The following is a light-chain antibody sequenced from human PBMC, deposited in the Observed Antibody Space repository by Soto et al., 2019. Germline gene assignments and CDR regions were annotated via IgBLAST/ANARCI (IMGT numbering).Light chain of an antibody. V-gene: IGKV1-39*01. J-gene: IGKJ3*01. Sequence: DIQMTQSPSSLSASVGDRVTITCRASQSISSYLNWYQQKPGKAPKLLIYAASSLQSGVPARFSGSGSGTDFTLTISSLQPEDFATYYGQQSYSTITFGPGTKVDIK. CDR2: AAS. CDR1: QSISSY. CDR3: QQSYSTIT.